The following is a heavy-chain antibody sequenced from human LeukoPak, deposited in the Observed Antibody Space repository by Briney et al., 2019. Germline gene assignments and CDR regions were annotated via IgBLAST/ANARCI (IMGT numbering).Heavy chain of an antibody. CDR1: GASISSGDYY. J-gene: IGHJ3*02. V-gene: IGHV4-30-4*01. Sequence: PSQTLSLTCTVSGASISSGDYYWSWVRQPPGKGLEWIGYIYYSGSTYYNPSLKSRVTISVDTSKNQFSLKLSSVTATDTAVYYCARQQLNWGNAFDIWGQGTMVTVSS. D-gene: IGHD6-13*01. CDR3: ARQQLNWGNAFDI. CDR2: IYYSGST.